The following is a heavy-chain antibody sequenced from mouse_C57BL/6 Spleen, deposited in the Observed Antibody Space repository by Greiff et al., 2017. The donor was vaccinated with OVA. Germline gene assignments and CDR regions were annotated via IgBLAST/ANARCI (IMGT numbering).Heavy chain of an antibody. CDR1: GYSFTGYY. D-gene: IGHD3-2*02. CDR3: ARTADSSGYDYAMDY. J-gene: IGHJ4*01. CDR2: INPSTGGT. V-gene: IGHV1-42*01. Sequence: VQLQQSGPELVKPGASVKISCKASGYSFTGYYMNWVKQSPEKSLEWIGEINPSTGGTTYNQKFKAKATLTVDISSSTAYMQLKSLTSEDSAVYYCARTADSSGYDYAMDYWGQGTSVTVSS.